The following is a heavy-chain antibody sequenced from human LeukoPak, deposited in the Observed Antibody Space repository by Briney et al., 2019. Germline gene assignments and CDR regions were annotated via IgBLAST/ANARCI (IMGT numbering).Heavy chain of an antibody. CDR2: AWAGGSNK. CDR3: ASIDYDY. D-gene: IGHD3-16*02. CDR1: GFVFSSFA. Sequence: GRSLRLTCAASGFVFSSFAMHWVRQAPGKGLEWVAIAWAGGSNKYYVDSVKGRFTISRDNAKNSMYLEMNSLRVEDTAMYYCASIDYDYWGQGTLVTVS. J-gene: IGHJ4*02. V-gene: IGHV3-33*03.